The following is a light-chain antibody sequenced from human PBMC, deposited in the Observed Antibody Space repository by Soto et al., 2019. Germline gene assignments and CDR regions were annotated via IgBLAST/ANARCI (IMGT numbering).Light chain of an antibody. V-gene: IGLV2-23*02. CDR1: SSDVGTYNL. Sequence: QSALTQPASVSGAPGQSITISCSGTSSDVGTYNLVSWYQQYPGKAPRLMIYEVTKRPSGVSNRFSGSKSGNTASLTIAGLPDEEAADYYCCSDAGRSAAIFGTGTKLTVL. CDR2: EVT. CDR3: CSDAGRSAAI. J-gene: IGLJ1*01.